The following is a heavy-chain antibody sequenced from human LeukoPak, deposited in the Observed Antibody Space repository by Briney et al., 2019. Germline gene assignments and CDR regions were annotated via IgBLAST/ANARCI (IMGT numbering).Heavy chain of an antibody. V-gene: IGHV3-23*01. CDR2: ISGGGGST. CDR3: AKDPGDCTDGVCYRYFDY. J-gene: IGHJ4*02. Sequence: GGSLRLSCAASGFTFSNYAMSWVRQAPGKGLEWVSAISGGGGSTFYADSVKGRFTISRDNSKNTLYLQMNSLRAEDTAVYYCAKDPGDCTDGVCYRYFDYWGQGTLVTVSS. CDR1: GFTFSNYA. D-gene: IGHD2-8*01.